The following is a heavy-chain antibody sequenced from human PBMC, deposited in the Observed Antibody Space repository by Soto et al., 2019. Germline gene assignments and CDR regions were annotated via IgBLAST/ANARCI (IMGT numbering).Heavy chain of an antibody. V-gene: IGHV4-34*01. CDR3: ARAILRSGSYNWFDP. J-gene: IGHJ5*02. CDR2: INHSGST. CDR1: GGSFRGYY. D-gene: IGHD1-26*01. Sequence: SETLSLTFAVYGGSFRGYYWGGIRQPPGKGLEWIGEINHSGSTNYNPSLKSRVTISVDTSKNQFSLKLSSVTAADTAVYYCARAILRSGSYNWFDPWGQGTLVTVSS.